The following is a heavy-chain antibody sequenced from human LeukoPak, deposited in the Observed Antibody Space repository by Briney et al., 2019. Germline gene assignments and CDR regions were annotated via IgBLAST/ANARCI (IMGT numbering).Heavy chain of an antibody. V-gene: IGHV3-48*02. CDR3: ARGWNRGDY. CDR1: GFTFSSYW. D-gene: IGHD3-10*01. J-gene: IGHJ4*02. Sequence: GGSLRLSCAASGFTFSSYWTSWVRQAPGKGLEWVSYISSSSSTIYYADSVKGRFAISRDNAKKSLYLQMNSLRDEDTAVYYCARGWNRGDYWGQGTLVTVSS. CDR2: ISSSSSTI.